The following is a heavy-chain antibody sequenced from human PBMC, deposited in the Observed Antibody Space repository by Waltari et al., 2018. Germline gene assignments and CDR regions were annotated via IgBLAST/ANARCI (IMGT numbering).Heavy chain of an antibody. D-gene: IGHD3-3*01. V-gene: IGHV1-69*01. CDR2: IIPIFGTA. CDR3: AREPFGVVDLNYYYGMDV. Sequence: QVQLVQSGAEVKKPGSSVKVSCKASGGTFSSYAISWVRQAPGQGLEWMGGIIPIFGTANYAQKFQGRVTITADESTSTAYMELSSLRSEDTAVYYCAREPFGVVDLNYYYGMDVWGQGTTVTVSS. J-gene: IGHJ6*02. CDR1: GGTFSSYA.